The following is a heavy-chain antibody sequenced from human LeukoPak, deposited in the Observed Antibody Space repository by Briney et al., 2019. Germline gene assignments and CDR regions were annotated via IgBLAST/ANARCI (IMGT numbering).Heavy chain of an antibody. Sequence: PGGSLRLSCAASGFTFSSYAMSWVRQAPGKGLEWVSAISGSGGSTYYADSVKGRFTISRDNSKNTLYLQMNSLRAEDTAVYYCARGARKWFGEPRGMDVWGQGTTVTVSS. CDR2: ISGSGGST. CDR1: GFTFSSYA. J-gene: IGHJ6*02. D-gene: IGHD3-10*01. V-gene: IGHV3-23*01. CDR3: ARGARKWFGEPRGMDV.